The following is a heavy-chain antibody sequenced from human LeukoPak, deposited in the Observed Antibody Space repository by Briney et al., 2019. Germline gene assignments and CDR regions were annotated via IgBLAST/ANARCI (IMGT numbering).Heavy chain of an antibody. J-gene: IGHJ4*02. Sequence: SETLSLTCAVYGGSFSGYYWSWIRQPPGKGLEWIGEIYYSGSTNYNPSLKSRVTISVDKSKNQFSLKLSSVTAADTAVYYCASAANVPYYFDYWGQGILVTVSS. CDR1: GGSFSGYY. D-gene: IGHD6-13*01. V-gene: IGHV4-34*01. CDR2: IYYSGST. CDR3: ASAANVPYYFDY.